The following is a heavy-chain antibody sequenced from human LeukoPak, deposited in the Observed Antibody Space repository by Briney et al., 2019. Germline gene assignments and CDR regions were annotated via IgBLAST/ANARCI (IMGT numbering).Heavy chain of an antibody. CDR2: ISGSGSHT. V-gene: IGHV3-23*01. CDR3: AKDQAQWPYSSDY. CDR1: GFTVITND. J-gene: IGHJ4*02. D-gene: IGHD6-19*01. Sequence: GGSLRLSCAASGFTVITNDMTWVRQAPGKGLEWVSGISGSGSHTYYEDSVKGRFTISRDNSKNTLHLQMNSLRGEDTAVYYCAKDQAQWPYSSDYWGQGTLVTVSP.